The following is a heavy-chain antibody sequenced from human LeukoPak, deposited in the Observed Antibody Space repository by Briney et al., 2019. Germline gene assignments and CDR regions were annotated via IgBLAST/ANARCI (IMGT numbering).Heavy chain of an antibody. CDR1: GGSTSSSTHY. Sequence: SGTLSLTCTVSGGSTSSSTHYWSWIRQPAGKGLEWIGRIYASGSTNYNPSLKSRSTISVDTSKNQFSLKLSSVTAPAPAVSYWGRGVSTINFAFWGQGTLLTVSP. D-gene: IGHD5/OR15-5a*01. CDR2: IYASGST. CDR3: GRGVSTINFAF. V-gene: IGHV4-61*02. J-gene: IGHJ4*02.